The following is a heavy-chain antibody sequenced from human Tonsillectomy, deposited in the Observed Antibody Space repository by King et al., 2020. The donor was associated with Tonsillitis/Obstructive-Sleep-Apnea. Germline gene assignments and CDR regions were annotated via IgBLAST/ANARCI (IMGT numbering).Heavy chain of an antibody. V-gene: IGHV7-4-1*02. J-gene: IGHJ6*03. CDR2: INTNTGNP. CDR1: GYTFTSYT. Sequence: QLVQSGSELKKPGASVKVSCEASGYTFTSYTINWVRQAPGQGLEWMGWINTNTGNPTYAQGFTGRFVFSLDTSVSTAYLQISSLKAEDTAVYYCARDSSSSGTVFYSYYYVDVWGKGTADTVSS. D-gene: IGHD6-6*01. CDR3: ARDSSSSGTVFYSYYYVDV.